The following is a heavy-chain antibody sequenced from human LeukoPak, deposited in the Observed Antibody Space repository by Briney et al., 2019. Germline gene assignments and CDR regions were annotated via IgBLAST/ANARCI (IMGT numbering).Heavy chain of an antibody. D-gene: IGHD2-2*01. V-gene: IGHV1-2*02. CDR2: INPNSGST. CDR3: ARVQGYCSSTSCYPDTNFDY. J-gene: IGHJ4*02. Sequence: ASVKVSCKASGYTFTGYYMHWVRQAPGQGLEWMGWINPNSGSTNYAQKFQGRATMTRDTSISTAYMELSRLRSDDTAVYYCARVQGYCSSTSCYPDTNFDYWGQGTLVTVSS. CDR1: GYTFTGYY.